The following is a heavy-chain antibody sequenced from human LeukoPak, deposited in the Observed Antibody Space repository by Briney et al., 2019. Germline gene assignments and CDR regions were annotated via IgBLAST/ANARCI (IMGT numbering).Heavy chain of an antibody. CDR3: AKSGNYYYDSSGYYYD. J-gene: IGHJ4*02. CDR1: GFTFSSYW. V-gene: IGHV3-23*01. CDR2: ISGSGGST. Sequence: QPGGSLRLSCAASGFTFSSYWMSWVRQAPGKGLEWVSAISGSGGSTYYADSVKGRFTISRDNSKNTLYLQMNSLRAEDTAVYYCAKSGNYYYDSSGYYYDWGQGTLVTVSS. D-gene: IGHD3-22*01.